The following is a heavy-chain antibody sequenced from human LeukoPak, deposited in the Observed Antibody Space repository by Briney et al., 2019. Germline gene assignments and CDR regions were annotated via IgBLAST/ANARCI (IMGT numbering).Heavy chain of an antibody. CDR1: GYRFTTYW. CDR2: IYPGDSDT. V-gene: IGHV5-51*01. Sequence: GASLKISCKGSGYRFTTYWIGWVRQMPGKGLEWMGIIYPGDSDTRYSPSFQGQVTISADKSISSAYLQWSSLKASDTAMYYCARKGLGSQVPRGMDVWGQGTTVTVSS. CDR3: ARKGLGSQVPRGMDV. J-gene: IGHJ6*02. D-gene: IGHD3-10*01.